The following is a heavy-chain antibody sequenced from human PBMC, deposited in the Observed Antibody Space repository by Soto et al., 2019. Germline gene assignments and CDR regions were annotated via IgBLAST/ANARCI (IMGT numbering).Heavy chain of an antibody. CDR3: ARGGYCTNGVCKLVDY. D-gene: IGHD2-8*01. Sequence: ASVKVSCKASGYTFTGYYMHWVRQAPGQGLEWMGWINPNSGGTNYAQKFQGWVTMTRDTSISTAYMELGRLRSDDTAVYYCARGGYCTNGVCKLVDYWGQGTLVTVSS. CDR2: INPNSGGT. CDR1: GYTFTGYY. V-gene: IGHV1-2*04. J-gene: IGHJ4*02.